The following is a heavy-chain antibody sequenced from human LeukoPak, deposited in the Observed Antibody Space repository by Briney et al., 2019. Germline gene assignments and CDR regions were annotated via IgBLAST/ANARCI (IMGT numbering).Heavy chain of an antibody. CDR3: ARDLLVSSSYYYGMDV. CDR1: GGTFSSYA. Sequence: SVNVSCKASGGTFSSYAISWVRQAPGQGLEWMGGIIPIFGTANYAQKFQGRVTITADESTSTAYMELSSLRSEDTAVYYCARDLLVSSSYYYGMDVWGQGTTVTVSS. J-gene: IGHJ6*02. D-gene: IGHD6-6*01. CDR2: IIPIFGTA. V-gene: IGHV1-69*13.